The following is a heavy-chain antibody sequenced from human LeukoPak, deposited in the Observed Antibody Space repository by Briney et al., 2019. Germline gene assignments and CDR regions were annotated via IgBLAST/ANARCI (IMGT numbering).Heavy chain of an antibody. Sequence: PSETLSLTCTVSGGSINSRPYYWGWIRQPPGKGLEWLGSFYYSGSTYYKPSLKSRVTISVDTSKNQFSLKLSSVTAAGTAVYYCARLVVSTWYHEVLLGRDYWGQGTLVTVSS. CDR2: FYYSGST. CDR3: ARLVVSTWYHEVLLGRDY. CDR1: GGSINSRPYY. V-gene: IGHV4-39*01. D-gene: IGHD6-13*01. J-gene: IGHJ4*02.